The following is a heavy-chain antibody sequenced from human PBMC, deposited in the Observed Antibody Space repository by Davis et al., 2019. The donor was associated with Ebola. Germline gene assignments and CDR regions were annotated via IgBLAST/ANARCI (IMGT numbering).Heavy chain of an antibody. J-gene: IGHJ4*02. CDR3: ARDSFCTYGVCNDRDFDY. CDR2: ISAYNGNT. D-gene: IGHD2-8*01. Sequence: ASVKVSCKASGGTFSNSAISWVRQAPGQGLEWMGWISAYNGNTHYAQKVQGRVTMTTDTSTSTAYMELRSLRSDDTAIYYCARDSFCTYGVCNDRDFDYWGQGTLVTVSS. CDR1: GGTFSNSA. V-gene: IGHV1-18*01.